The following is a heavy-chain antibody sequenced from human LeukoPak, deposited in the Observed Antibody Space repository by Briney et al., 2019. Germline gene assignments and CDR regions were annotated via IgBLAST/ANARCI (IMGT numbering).Heavy chain of an antibody. J-gene: IGHJ4*02. V-gene: IGHV1-46*01. CDR1: GYTFTSYY. CDR2: INPSGGST. Sequence: ASVKVSFKASGYTFTSYYMHWVRQAPRQGLEWMGIINPSGGSTSYAQKFQGRVTMTRDTSTSTVYMELSSLRSEDTAVYYCARRGSSWQEADYWGQGTLVTVSS. CDR3: ARRGSSWQEADY. D-gene: IGHD6-13*01.